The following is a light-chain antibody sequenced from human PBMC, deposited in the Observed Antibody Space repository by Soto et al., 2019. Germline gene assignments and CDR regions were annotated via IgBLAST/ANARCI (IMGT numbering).Light chain of an antibody. Sequence: QSVLTQPASVSGSPGQSITISCTGTSSDVGSYNLVSWYQQHPGKAPKLMIYEVSKRPSGVSNRFSGSKSGNTASLTISGLQAEDEADYYCCSYAGSSTLVFGEGTKVTVL. J-gene: IGLJ2*01. CDR1: SSDVGSYNL. CDR2: EVS. CDR3: CSYAGSSTLV. V-gene: IGLV2-23*02.